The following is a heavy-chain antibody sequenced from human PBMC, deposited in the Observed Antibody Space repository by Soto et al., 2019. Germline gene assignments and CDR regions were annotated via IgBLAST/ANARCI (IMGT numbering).Heavy chain of an antibody. Sequence: GASVKVSCKASGGTFSSYAISWVRQAPGQGLEWMGIINPSGGSTSYAQKFQGRVTMTRDTSTSTVYMELSSLRSEDTAVYYCARENGPYSSSFPPGFDPWGQGTLVTVSS. V-gene: IGHV1-46*01. CDR2: INPSGGST. CDR3: ARENGPYSSSFPPGFDP. CDR1: GGTFSSYA. J-gene: IGHJ5*02. D-gene: IGHD6-6*01.